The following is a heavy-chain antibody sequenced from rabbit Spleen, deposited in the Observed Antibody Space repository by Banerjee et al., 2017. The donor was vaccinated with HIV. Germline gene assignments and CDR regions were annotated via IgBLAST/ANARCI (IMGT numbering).Heavy chain of an antibody. CDR1: GFTLSSYY. Sequence: QQLVESGGGLVQPGGSLKLSCKASGFTLSSYYMNWVRQAPGKGLEWIGYIDPVFGITYYASWVNGRFSISRENAQNTVFLQMTSLTAADTATYFCARDGAGGSYFALWCQGTLVTVS. D-gene: IGHD8-1*01. CDR3: ARDGAGGSYFAL. CDR2: IDPVFGIT. V-gene: IGHV1S7*01. J-gene: IGHJ4*01.